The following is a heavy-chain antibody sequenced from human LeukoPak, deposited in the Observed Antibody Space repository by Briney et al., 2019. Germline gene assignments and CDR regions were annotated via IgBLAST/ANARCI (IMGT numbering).Heavy chain of an antibody. D-gene: IGHD5-12*01. CDR3: ARGHSGWEGYWYFDL. V-gene: IGHV3-7*01. J-gene: IGHJ2*01. Sequence: PGGSLRLSCAASGFTFSTHWMSWVRQAPGKGLEWVANMNQDESEKYFLDSVKGRFTVYRDNAKNSLYLQMNSLRAEDTAVYYCARGHSGWEGYWYFDLWGRGTLVSVSS. CDR1: GFTFSTHW. CDR2: MNQDESEK.